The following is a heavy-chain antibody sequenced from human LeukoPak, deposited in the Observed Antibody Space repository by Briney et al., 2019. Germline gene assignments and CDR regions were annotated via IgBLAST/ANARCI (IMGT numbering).Heavy chain of an antibody. CDR3: ARTALDIVVVPSDYYYGMDV. V-gene: IGHV4-59*01. Sequence: ASETLSLTCTASGGSISSYYWSWIRQPPGKGLEWIGYIYYSGSTNYNPSLKSRVTISVDTSKNQFSLKLSSVTAADTAVYYCARTALDIVVVPSDYYYGMDVWGQGTTVTVSS. CDR1: GGSISSYY. CDR2: IYYSGST. D-gene: IGHD2-2*03. J-gene: IGHJ6*02.